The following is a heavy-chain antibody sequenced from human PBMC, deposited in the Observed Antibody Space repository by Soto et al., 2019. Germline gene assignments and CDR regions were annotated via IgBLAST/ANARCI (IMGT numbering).Heavy chain of an antibody. D-gene: IGHD3-10*01. CDR3: ARDGPGRAVQY. CDR2: TYNSGTT. CDR1: GGSISTYY. Sequence: QVQLQESGPGLVKPSETLSLTCTVSGGSISTYYWSWIRQPPGKGLEWIGHTYNSGTTNYNPSLMSRVTISVDTSKNQFFLTLSSVTAADTAVYYCARDGPGRAVQYWGQGTLVTVSS. V-gene: IGHV4-59*01. J-gene: IGHJ4*02.